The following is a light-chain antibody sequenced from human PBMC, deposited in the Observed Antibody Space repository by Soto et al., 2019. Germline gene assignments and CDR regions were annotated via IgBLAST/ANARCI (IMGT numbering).Light chain of an antibody. J-gene: IGKJ2*01. CDR3: QQTYTAPRT. Sequence: DIQMTQSPSSLSSSVGDRFTITCRASQRIATYLNLYQQKPGKAPKLLISAASSLQSGVPSRFSGSVSGTDFTLTITSLQPEDFATYYCQQTYTAPRTFGQGPKLEIK. CDR2: AAS. V-gene: IGKV1-39*01. CDR1: QRIATY.